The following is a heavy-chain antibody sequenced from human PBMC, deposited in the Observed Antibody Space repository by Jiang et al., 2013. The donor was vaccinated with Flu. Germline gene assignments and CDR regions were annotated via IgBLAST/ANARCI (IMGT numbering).Heavy chain of an antibody. Sequence: FPPYWIAWVRQTPGKGLEWMGSIFPADSDTTYSPPFQGQVTISVDKSVDTAYLEWNSLTASDTAIYYCARRNIAAVDYWGQGTQVIVSS. CDR1: FPPYW. CDR2: IFPADSDT. D-gene: IGHD6-6*01. V-gene: IGHV5-51*01. CDR3: ARRNIAAVDY. J-gene: IGHJ4*02.